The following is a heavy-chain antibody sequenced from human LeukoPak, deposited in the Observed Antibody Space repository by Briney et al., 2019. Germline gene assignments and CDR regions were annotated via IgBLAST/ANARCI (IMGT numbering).Heavy chain of an antibody. J-gene: IGHJ4*02. CDR2: ITNDGSST. V-gene: IGHV3-74*01. D-gene: IGHD6-13*01. CDR3: AKYQAAVTGSNFDY. CDR1: GLTFSSHW. Sequence: QTGGSLRLSCAASGLTFSSHWMHWVRQAPGKGLVWVSRITNDGSSTTYADSVKGRFTISRDNAKNMLYLQMSSLRAEDTAVYYCAKYQAAVTGSNFDYWGQGTLVTVSS.